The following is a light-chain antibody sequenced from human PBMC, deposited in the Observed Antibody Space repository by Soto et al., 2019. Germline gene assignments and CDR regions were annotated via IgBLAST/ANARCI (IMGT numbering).Light chain of an antibody. V-gene: IGLV1-40*01. CDR1: SSNIGAGYD. J-gene: IGLJ2*01. CDR2: GNS. Sequence: QSVLTQPPSVSGAPGQRVTISCTGSSSNIGAGYDVHWYQQLPGTAPKLLIYGNSNRPSGVPDRFSGSKSGTSASLAITGLQAEYEAVYFCQFYDSSLSGYVVFGGGSKVTVL. CDR3: QFYDSSLSGYVV.